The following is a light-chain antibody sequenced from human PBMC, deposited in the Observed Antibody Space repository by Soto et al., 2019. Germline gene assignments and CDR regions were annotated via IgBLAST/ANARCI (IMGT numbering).Light chain of an antibody. J-gene: IGKJ1*01. Sequence: DIVMTQSPDSLDVSLGERATINCKSSQSVLYSSNNKNYLAWYQQKPGQPPKLLIYWASTRESGVPDRFSGSGSGTDFTLTISSLQAEDVAVYYCQQYYSTLWTFGQGTKVEIK. CDR3: QQYYSTLWT. CDR2: WAS. V-gene: IGKV4-1*01. CDR1: QSVLYSSNNKNY.